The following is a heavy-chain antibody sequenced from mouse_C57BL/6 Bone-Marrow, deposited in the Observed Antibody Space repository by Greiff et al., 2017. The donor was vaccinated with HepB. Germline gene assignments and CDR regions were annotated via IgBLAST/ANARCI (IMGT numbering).Heavy chain of an antibody. V-gene: IGHV14-4*01. CDR1: GFNIKDDY. Sequence: EVQRVESGAELVRPGASVKLSCTASGFNIKDDYMHWVKQRPEQGLEWIGWIDPENGDTDYASKFQGKATITVDTSSNTAYLQLSSLTAEDAAVYYGTTEGDYYGGYFDVWGTGTTVTVSS. J-gene: IGHJ1*03. CDR2: IDPENGDT. D-gene: IGHD1-1*01. CDR3: TTEGDYYGGYFDV.